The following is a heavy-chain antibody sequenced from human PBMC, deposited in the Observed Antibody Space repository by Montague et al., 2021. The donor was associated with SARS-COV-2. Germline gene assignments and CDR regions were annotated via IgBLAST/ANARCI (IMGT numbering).Heavy chain of an antibody. Sequence: SETLSLTCTVSGGSISSSSYFWGWIRQPPGKGLEWIGSIYYSGSTYYNPSLKSRVTISVDTSKNQFSLKLSSVTAADTAVFYCARKTTSGLTFFDVVTASYCFDDWGQGTLVTVSS. CDR2: IYYSGST. V-gene: IGHV4-39*01. CDR3: ARKTTSGLTFFDVVTASYCFDD. CDR1: GGSISSSSYF. J-gene: IGHJ4*01. D-gene: IGHD3-3*01.